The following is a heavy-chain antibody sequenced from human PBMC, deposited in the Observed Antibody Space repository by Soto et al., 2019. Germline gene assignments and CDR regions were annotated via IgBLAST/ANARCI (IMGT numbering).Heavy chain of an antibody. CDR3: AREGATAAKMFDY. Sequence: ASVKVSCKASGCTFSNYYMHWVRQAPGQGLEWMGGINPNGDTTYYAQKFLGRLTVTRDTSTSTVYMELSSLRSDDTAVYYCAREGATAAKMFDYWGQGTLVTVSS. CDR1: GCTFSNYY. V-gene: IGHV1-46*01. D-gene: IGHD2-2*01. J-gene: IGHJ4*02. CDR2: INPNGDTT.